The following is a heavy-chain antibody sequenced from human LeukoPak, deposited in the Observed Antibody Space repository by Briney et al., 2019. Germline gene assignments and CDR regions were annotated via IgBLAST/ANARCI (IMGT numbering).Heavy chain of an antibody. CDR3: ARDDSGSSRRID. D-gene: IGHD1-26*01. V-gene: IGHV3-30-3*01. CDR1: GFTFSSYA. CDR2: ISYDGSNI. J-gene: IGHJ4*02. Sequence: LPGGSLRLSCAASGFTFSSYAMHWVRQAPGKGLEWVAVISYDGSNIYYTDSVKGRFTISRDNAKNSLYLQMNSLRAEDTAVYYCARDDSGSSRRIDWGQGTLVTVSS.